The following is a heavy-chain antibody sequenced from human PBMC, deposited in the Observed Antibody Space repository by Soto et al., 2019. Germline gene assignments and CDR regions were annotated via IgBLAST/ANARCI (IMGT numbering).Heavy chain of an antibody. D-gene: IGHD3-3*01. J-gene: IGHJ4*02. V-gene: IGHV4-39*01. CDR1: GGSIGSSSYY. CDR2: IYYSGST. CDR3: ARHRTIFGVVIIRGTYFDY. Sequence: SETLSLTCTVSGGSIGSSSYYWGWIRQPPGKGLEWIGSIYYSGSTYYNPSLKSRVTISVDTSKNQFSLKLSSVTAADTAVYYCARHRTIFGVVIIRGTYFDYWGQGTLVTVSS.